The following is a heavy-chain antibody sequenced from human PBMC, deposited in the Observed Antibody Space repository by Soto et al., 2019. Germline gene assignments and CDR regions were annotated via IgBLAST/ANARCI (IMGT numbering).Heavy chain of an antibody. CDR3: ARGLRSSGWYYFDY. CDR2: MNPNSGNT. D-gene: IGHD6-19*01. V-gene: IGHV1-8*02. J-gene: IGHJ4*02. Sequence: ASAKVSCTASGGTFSSYSMHWEQQATGQGLEWMGWMNPNSGNTGYAQKFQGRVTMTRNTSISTAYMELSSLRSEDTAVYYCARGLRSSGWYYFDYWGQGTLVTVSS. CDR1: GGTFSSYS.